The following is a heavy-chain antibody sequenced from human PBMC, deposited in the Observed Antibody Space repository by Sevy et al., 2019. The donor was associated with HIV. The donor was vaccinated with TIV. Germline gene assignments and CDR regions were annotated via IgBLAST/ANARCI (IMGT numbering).Heavy chain of an antibody. CDR2: ISYDGSDK. Sequence: GGSLRLSCVASGFAFSNYYAMHWVRQARGKGLEWVVRISYDGSDKYYADSVKGRFTISRDNFKNTLFLQMNSLTTEDTAVYYCARPRANYVDHYFFYAMDVWGQGTTVTVSS. V-gene: IGHV3-30-3*01. CDR1: GFAFSNYYA. J-gene: IGHJ6*02. CDR3: ARPRANYVDHYFFYAMDV. D-gene: IGHD4-17*01.